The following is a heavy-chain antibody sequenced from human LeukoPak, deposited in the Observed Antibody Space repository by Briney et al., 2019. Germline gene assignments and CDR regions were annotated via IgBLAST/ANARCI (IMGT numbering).Heavy chain of an antibody. D-gene: IGHD2-21*02. CDR2: IKQDGSEK. V-gene: IGHV3-7*01. Sequence: PGGSLRLSCAASGFTFSSYWMSWVRQAPGKGLEWVANIKQDGSEKYYVDSVKGRFTISRDNAKNSLYLQMNSLRAEDTAVYYCANIVVVTATDAFDIWGQGTMVTVSS. CDR1: GFTFSSYW. J-gene: IGHJ3*02. CDR3: ANIVVVTATDAFDI.